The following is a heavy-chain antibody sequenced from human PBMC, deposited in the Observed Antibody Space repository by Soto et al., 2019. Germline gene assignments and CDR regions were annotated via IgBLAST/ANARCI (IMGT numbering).Heavy chain of an antibody. D-gene: IGHD5-12*01. CDR1: GFTFSSYG. Sequence: QVQLVESGGGVVQPGRSLRLSCAASGFTFSSYGMHWVRQAPGKGLEWVAVIGYDGSNKYYADSVKGRFTISRDNSKNTLYLQMNSLRAEDTAVYYCARDSSSGYDPYVGYFDYWGQGTLVTVSS. J-gene: IGHJ4*02. CDR3: ARDSSSGYDPYVGYFDY. V-gene: IGHV3-33*01. CDR2: IGYDGSNK.